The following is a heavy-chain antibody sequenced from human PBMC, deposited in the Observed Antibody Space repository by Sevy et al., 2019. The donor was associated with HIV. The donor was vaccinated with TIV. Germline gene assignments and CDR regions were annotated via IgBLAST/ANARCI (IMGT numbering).Heavy chain of an antibody. Sequence: ASVKVSCKASGGTFSSYAISWVRQAPGQGLEWMGGIIPIFGTANYAQKFQGRVTITADESTSTAYMELSSRRSEDTAVYYCARRLVRPIWGYCSSTSCYSRLDPWGQGTLVTVSS. D-gene: IGHD2-2*01. V-gene: IGHV1-69*13. CDR1: GGTFSSYA. CDR2: IIPIFGTA. CDR3: ARRLVRPIWGYCSSTSCYSRLDP. J-gene: IGHJ5*02.